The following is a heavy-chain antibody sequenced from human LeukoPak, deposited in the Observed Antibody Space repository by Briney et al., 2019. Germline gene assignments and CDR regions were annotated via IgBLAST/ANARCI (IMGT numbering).Heavy chain of an antibody. J-gene: IGHJ6*03. V-gene: IGHV3-30*04. CDR2: ISYDGSNK. CDR1: GFTFSSYA. CDR3: ASHPWVREERNWGYYYYMDV. D-gene: IGHD3-10*01. Sequence: GGSLRLSCAASGFTFSSYAMHWVRQAPGKGLEWVAVISYDGSNKYYADSVKGRFTISRDNSKNTLYLQMNSLRAEDTAVYYCASHPWVREERNWGYYYYMDVWGKGTTVTISS.